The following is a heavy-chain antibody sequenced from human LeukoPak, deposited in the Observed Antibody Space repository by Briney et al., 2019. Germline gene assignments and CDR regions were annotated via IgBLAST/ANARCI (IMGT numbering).Heavy chain of an antibody. Sequence: PSETLSLTCTVSGGSISSSSYYWGWIRQPPGKGLEWIGSIYYSGSTYYNPSLKSRVTISVDTSKNQFSLKLSSVTAADTAVYYCARGPVVVVAATHYFDSWGQGTLVTVSS. CDR1: GGSISSSSYY. J-gene: IGHJ4*02. CDR3: ARGPVVVVAATHYFDS. D-gene: IGHD2-15*01. CDR2: IYYSGST. V-gene: IGHV4-39*01.